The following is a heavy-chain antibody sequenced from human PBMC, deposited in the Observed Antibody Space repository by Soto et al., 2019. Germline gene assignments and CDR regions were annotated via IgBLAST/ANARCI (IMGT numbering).Heavy chain of an antibody. CDR2: INPDGSRT. Sequence: EVPLVESGGGLVQPGGSLRLSCAASGFTFTNYWMHWVRQAPGKGLMWVPRINPDGSRTSYADSVKGRFAISRDNAKNTLYLQMNSLRAEDTAVYYCARVKSGSYDWFDPWGQGTLVTVSS. J-gene: IGHJ5*02. CDR1: GFTFTNYW. CDR3: ARVKSGSYDWFDP. D-gene: IGHD3-10*01. V-gene: IGHV3-74*01.